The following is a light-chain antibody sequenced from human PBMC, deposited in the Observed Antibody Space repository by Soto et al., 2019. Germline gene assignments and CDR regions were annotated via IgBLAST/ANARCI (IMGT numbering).Light chain of an antibody. CDR2: KTS. V-gene: IGKV1-5*03. Sequence: DIQMTQSPCIVSASVEDTVTITCRASQAVNPWLAWHQQKPGKVPRVLIYKTSDLENGVPSRFSGSGSGTEYTLTISNLQPDDFSTYYCQQYYSRESFGQGTKV. CDR1: QAVNPW. CDR3: QQYYSRES. J-gene: IGKJ1*01.